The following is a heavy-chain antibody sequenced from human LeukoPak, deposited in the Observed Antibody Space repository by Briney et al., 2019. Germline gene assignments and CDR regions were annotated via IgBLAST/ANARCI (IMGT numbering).Heavy chain of an antibody. J-gene: IGHJ6*03. Sequence: GASVKVSCKASGGTFSSYAISWVRQAPGQGLEWMGGIIPIFGTANYAQKFQGRVTITADESTSTAYMELSSLRSEDTAVYYCARGKDIVVVPAAPRYYYYYMDVWGKGTTVTVSS. V-gene: IGHV1-69*13. D-gene: IGHD2-2*01. CDR2: IIPIFGTA. CDR3: ARGKDIVVVPAAPRYYYYYMDV. CDR1: GGTFSSYA.